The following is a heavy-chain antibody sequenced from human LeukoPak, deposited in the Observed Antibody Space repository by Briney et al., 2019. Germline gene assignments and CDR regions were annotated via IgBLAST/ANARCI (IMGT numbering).Heavy chain of an antibody. J-gene: IGHJ5*02. CDR1: GFTFSDYW. Sequence: GGSLRLSCLGSGFTFSDYWMSWVRQAPGKGPEWVANVKEDASETFYVDSVKGRFTISRDNAKNSLYLQMNSLRAEDTALYYCARAEYRDYDFWSGYSQYNWFDPWGQGTLVTVSS. D-gene: IGHD3-3*01. V-gene: IGHV3-7*03. CDR3: ARAEYRDYDFWSGYSQYNWFDP. CDR2: VKEDASET.